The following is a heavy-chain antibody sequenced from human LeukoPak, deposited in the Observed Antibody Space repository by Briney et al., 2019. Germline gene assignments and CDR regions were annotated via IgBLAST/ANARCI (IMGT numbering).Heavy chain of an antibody. J-gene: IGHJ3*02. D-gene: IGHD3-10*01. CDR3: ARDERGVIINPGAFDI. V-gene: IGHV4-38-2*02. CDR1: GYSISSGYY. CDR2: IYHSGST. Sequence: PSETLSLTCAVSGYSISSGYYWGWIRQPPGKGLEWTGSIYHSGSTYYNPSLKSRVTISVDTSKNQFSLKLSSVTAADTAVYYCARDERGVIINPGAFDIWGQGTMVTVSS.